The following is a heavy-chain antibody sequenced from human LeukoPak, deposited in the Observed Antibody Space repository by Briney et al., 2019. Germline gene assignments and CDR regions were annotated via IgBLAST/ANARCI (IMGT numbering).Heavy chain of an antibody. J-gene: IGHJ4*02. V-gene: IGHV3-30*02. CDR1: GFTFSGSG. CDR3: AKSYSYSFDY. CDR2: IRYDGSNK. D-gene: IGHD5-12*01. Sequence: GGSLRLSCAASGFTFSGSGMHWVRQAPGKGLEWVAFIRYDGSNKYYRDSVKGRFAISRDNSKSTLYLQMNSLRAEDTAVYYCAKSYSYSFDYWGQGTLVAVSS.